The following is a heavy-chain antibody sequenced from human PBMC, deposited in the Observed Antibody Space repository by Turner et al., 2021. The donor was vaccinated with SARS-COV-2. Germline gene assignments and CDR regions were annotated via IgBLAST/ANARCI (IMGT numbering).Heavy chain of an antibody. Sequence: QVQLVQSGAEVKKPGASVKVSCKASGYTFTGYYMHWVRQAPGQGLEWMGWIHAKSGGTNYARKFQGRVTMTRDTSISTAYMELSGLRSDDTAVYYCATGYQLRVNWFDPWGQGTLVTVSS. D-gene: IGHD2-2*01. CDR2: IHAKSGGT. CDR1: GYTFTGYY. V-gene: IGHV1-2*02. CDR3: ATGYQLRVNWFDP. J-gene: IGHJ5*02.